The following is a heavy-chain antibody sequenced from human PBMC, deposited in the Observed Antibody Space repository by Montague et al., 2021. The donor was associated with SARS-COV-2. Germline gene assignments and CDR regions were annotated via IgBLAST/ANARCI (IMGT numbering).Heavy chain of an antibody. CDR2: VSDSGS. CDR1: GGSNSRYY. J-gene: IGHJ6*02. CDR3: ARHRKDYDILTGYSTSFYYDMDV. Sequence: ETLSLTCTVSGGSNSRYYWSWIRRPPGKGLEWIGYVSDSGSDYNPSLKSRVSISVDTSKKLLSLGLSSVTAADTAIYYCARHRKDYDILTGYSTSFYYDMDVWGQGTTVTVSS. D-gene: IGHD3-9*01. V-gene: IGHV4-59*08.